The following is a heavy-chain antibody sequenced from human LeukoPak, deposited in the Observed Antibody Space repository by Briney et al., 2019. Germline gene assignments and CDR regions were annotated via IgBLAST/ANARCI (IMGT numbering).Heavy chain of an antibody. CDR2: ISLSSDYI. CDR1: GFTFGTYS. J-gene: IGHJ4*02. CDR3: ATDQRGYNWNYLDY. V-gene: IGHV3-21*01. Sequence: GGSLRLSCAASGFTFGTYSMNWVRQAPGKGLEWISYISLSSDYIFYADSVKGRFTISRDNAKNSLYLQMNSLRAEDTAVYYCATDQRGYNWNYLDYWGQGTLVTVSS. D-gene: IGHD1-20*01.